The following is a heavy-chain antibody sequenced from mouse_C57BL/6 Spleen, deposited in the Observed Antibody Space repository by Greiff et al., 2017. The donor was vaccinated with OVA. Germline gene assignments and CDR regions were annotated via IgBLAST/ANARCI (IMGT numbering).Heavy chain of an antibody. Sequence: VKLQQSGAELVRPGTSVKVSCKASGYAFTNYLIEWVKQRPGQGLEWIGVINPGSGGTNYNEKFKGKATLTADKSSSTAYMQLSSLTSEDSAVYFCARRDYYGSSEAMDYWGQGTSVTVSS. CDR1: GYAFTNYL. CDR2: INPGSGGT. CDR3: ARRDYYGSSEAMDY. V-gene: IGHV1-54*01. J-gene: IGHJ4*01. D-gene: IGHD1-1*01.